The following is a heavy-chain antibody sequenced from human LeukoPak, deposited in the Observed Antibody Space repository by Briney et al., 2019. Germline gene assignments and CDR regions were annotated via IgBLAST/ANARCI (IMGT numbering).Heavy chain of an antibody. V-gene: IGHV1-69*04. CDR2: IIPILGIA. Sequence: GASVKVSCKASGGTFSSYAISWVRQAPGQGLEWMGRIIPILGIANYAQKFQGRVTITADKSTSTAYMEPSSLRSEDTAVYYCAGCSSTSCKEHSFDYWGQGTLVTVSS. D-gene: IGHD2-2*01. J-gene: IGHJ4*02. CDR3: AGCSSTSCKEHSFDY. CDR1: GGTFSSYA.